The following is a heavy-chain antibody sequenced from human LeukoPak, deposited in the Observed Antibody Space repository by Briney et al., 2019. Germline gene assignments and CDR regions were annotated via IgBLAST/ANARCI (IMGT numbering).Heavy chain of an antibody. CDR3: ARGRYYYDSSGYYHDAFDI. D-gene: IGHD3-22*01. V-gene: IGHV4-34*01. CDR2: INHSGST. J-gene: IGHJ3*02. Sequence: PSETLPLTCAVYGGPFSGYYWSWIRQPPGKGLEWIGEINHSGSTNYNPSLKSRVTISVDTSKNQFSLKLSPVTAADTAVYYCARGRYYYDSSGYYHDAFDIWGQGTMVTVSS. CDR1: GGPFSGYY.